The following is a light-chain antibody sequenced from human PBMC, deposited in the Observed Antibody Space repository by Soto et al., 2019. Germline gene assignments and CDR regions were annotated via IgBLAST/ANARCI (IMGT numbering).Light chain of an antibody. CDR2: GNS. J-gene: IGLJ7*01. CDR3: QTYDSSLRASV. CDR1: SSNIGAGYD. Sequence: QSALTQPPSVSGAPGQRVTISCTGSSSNIGAGYDVHWYQQLPGTAPKLLIYGNSNRPSGVPDRFSGSKSGTTASLAITGLQAEDDADDYCQTYDSSLRASVFGGGTQLTVL. V-gene: IGLV1-40*01.